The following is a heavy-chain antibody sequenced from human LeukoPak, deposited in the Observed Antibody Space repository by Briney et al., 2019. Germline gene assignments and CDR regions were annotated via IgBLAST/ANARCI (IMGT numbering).Heavy chain of an antibody. Sequence: PSETLSFTCSGSGVSISSNYWSWLRHRPGKELKWFGNIYDSGTTIYNPSLQSRVTRSVDTSKIQFSLNLTSVTAADTAVYYCARDRYSGYDGFGAFDIWGQGTMVTVSS. V-gene: IGHV4-59*01. J-gene: IGHJ3*02. CDR3: ARDRYSGYDGFGAFDI. CDR2: IYDSGTT. CDR1: GVSISSNY. D-gene: IGHD5-12*01.